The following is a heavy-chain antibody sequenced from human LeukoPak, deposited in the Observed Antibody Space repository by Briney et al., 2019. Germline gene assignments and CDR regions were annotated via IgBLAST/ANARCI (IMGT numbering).Heavy chain of an antibody. CDR2: IIPIFGTA. J-gene: IGHJ3*02. V-gene: IGHV1-69*05. CDR1: GGTFSSYA. Sequence: SVKVSCKASGGTFSSYAISWVRQAPGQGLECIGGIIPIFGTANYAQKFQGRVTITTDESTSTAYMELSSLRSEDTAVYYCARSHDSSGFAFDIWGQGTMVTVSS. CDR3: ARSHDSSGFAFDI. D-gene: IGHD3-22*01.